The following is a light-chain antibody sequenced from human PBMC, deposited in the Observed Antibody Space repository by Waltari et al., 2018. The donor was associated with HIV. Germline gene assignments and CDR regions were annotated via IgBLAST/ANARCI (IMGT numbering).Light chain of an antibody. CDR2: LGS. J-gene: IGKJ4*01. CDR3: MEALETPLT. CDR1: QSLLKSNGYIY. V-gene: IGKV2-28*01. Sequence: DIVMTQSPLSLSVTPGEPASISCKSSQSLLKSNGYIYLDWYLQKPGQSPQLLIYLGSNRASGVPDRFSGSGSATDFTLKISRVEAEDAVIYYCMEALETPLTFGGGTRVEIK.